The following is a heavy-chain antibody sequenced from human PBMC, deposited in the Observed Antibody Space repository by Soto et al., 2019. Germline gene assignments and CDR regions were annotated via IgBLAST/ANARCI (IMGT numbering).Heavy chain of an antibody. CDR3: ARDRHIVVVTPNDAFAI. V-gene: IGHV4-31*03. D-gene: IGHD2-21*02. CDR2: IYYSGST. Sequence: PSETLSLTCTVSGGSISSGGYYWSWIRKHPGKGLEGIGYIYYSGSTYYNPSLKSRVTISVDASKNQFSLKLSSVTAADTAVYYCARDRHIVVVTPNDAFAIWGQGTMVTVSS. J-gene: IGHJ3*02. CDR1: GGSISSGGYY.